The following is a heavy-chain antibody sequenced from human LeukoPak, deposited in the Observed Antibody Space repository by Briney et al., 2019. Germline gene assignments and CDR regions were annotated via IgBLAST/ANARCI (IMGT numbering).Heavy chain of an antibody. V-gene: IGHV1-69*01. CDR2: IIPIFGTA. Sequence: GSSVKVSCKASGGTFSSYAISWLRQAPGQGLEWMGGIIPIFGTANYAQKFQGRVTITADESTSTAYMELSSLRSEDTAVYYCARDVKGGSYPLAFDYWGQGTLVTVSS. J-gene: IGHJ4*02. CDR3: ARDVKGGSYPLAFDY. CDR1: GGTFSSYA. D-gene: IGHD1-26*01.